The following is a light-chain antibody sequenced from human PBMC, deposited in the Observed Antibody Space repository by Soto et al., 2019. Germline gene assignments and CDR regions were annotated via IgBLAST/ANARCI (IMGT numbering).Light chain of an antibody. CDR1: QSVSTIQ. J-gene: IGKJ1*01. CDR2: SAT. V-gene: IGKV3-20*01. CDR3: QVYGILPWT. Sequence: EIVLTQSPGTLSVSPGETATLSFGASQSVSTIQLAWYQYKRGQAPRLVFHSATTRANAFPSRFSASGSGTDFTLTISGLQPEDFALYYCQVYGILPWTFGQGTKVDI.